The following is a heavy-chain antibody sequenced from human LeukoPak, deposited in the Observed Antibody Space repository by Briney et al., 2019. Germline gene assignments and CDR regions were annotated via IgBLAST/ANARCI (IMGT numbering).Heavy chain of an antibody. Sequence: GGSLRLSCEASGFTFSNYAMSWVRQAPGKGLECVSRISGSGGSTYYRDSVKGRFTVSRDNPKNTLYLQMNSLRAEDTAVYYCARDGGFCSGGFCYRSFDPWGQGTLVTVSS. CDR2: ISGSGGST. D-gene: IGHD2-15*01. CDR3: ARDGGFCSGGFCYRSFDP. V-gene: IGHV3-23*01. CDR1: GFTFSNYA. J-gene: IGHJ5*02.